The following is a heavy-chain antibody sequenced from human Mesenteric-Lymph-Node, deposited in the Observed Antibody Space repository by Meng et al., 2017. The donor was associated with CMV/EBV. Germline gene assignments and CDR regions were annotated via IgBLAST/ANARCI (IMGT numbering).Heavy chain of an antibody. CDR1: GYTFTTYY. CDR2: INPDGGST. V-gene: IGHV1-46*01. Sequence: ASVKVSCKASGYTFTTYYIHWVRQAPGQGLEWMGIINPDGGSTIYAQNFQGRVTMTSDTSTSTVYMALSSLRSEDTAVYYCARDPTTYYYYGLDVWGQGTTVTVSS. J-gene: IGHJ6*02. D-gene: IGHD1-14*01. CDR3: ARDPTTYYYYGLDV.